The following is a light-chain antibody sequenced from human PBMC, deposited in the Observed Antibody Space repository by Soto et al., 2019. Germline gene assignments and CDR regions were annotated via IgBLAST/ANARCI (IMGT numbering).Light chain of an antibody. CDR3: QQCYNGIQWT. CDR2: DAS. V-gene: IGKV3-11*01. Sequence: EIMLTQSPATLSLSPGERATLSCRASQSVDIYLAWYRQIPGQAPRLLIYDASNRATGIPARFSGSGSGTDLTLTISSLEPEDFAVCYCQQCYNGIQWTFGQGTKLDIK. J-gene: IGKJ1*01. CDR1: QSVDIY.